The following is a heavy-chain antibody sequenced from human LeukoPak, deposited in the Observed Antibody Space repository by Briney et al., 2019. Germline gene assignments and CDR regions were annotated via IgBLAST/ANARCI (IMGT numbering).Heavy chain of an antibody. CDR2: IKQDGSET. J-gene: IGHJ4*02. D-gene: IGHD6-19*01. Sequence: GGSLRLSCAASRFTLSNYWMSWVRQAPGKGLEWVANIKQDGSETYYVDSVKGRFTISRDNAKNSLSLQMSSLRAEDTAVYYCARQRGSGCLDYWGQGTLITVSS. CDR1: RFTLSNYW. V-gene: IGHV3-7*01. CDR3: ARQRGSGCLDY.